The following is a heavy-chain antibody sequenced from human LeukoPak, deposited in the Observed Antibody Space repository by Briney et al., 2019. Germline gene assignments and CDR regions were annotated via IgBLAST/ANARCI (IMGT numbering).Heavy chain of an antibody. V-gene: IGHV3-21*01. CDR3: ARATMVRGVDY. J-gene: IGHJ4*02. Sequence: GGSLRLSCAASGFTFSSYSMNWVRQAPGKGLEWVSSISSSSSYIYYADSVKGRFTISRDNAKNSLYLQMNSLRAEDTAVYYCARATMVRGVDYWGQGTLVTGSS. CDR1: GFTFSSYS. D-gene: IGHD3-10*01. CDR2: ISSSSSYI.